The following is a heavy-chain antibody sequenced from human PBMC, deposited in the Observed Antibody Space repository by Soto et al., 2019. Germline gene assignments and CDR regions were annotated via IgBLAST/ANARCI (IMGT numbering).Heavy chain of an antibody. V-gene: IGHV1-3*01. D-gene: IGHD6-19*01. J-gene: IGHJ4*02. CDR1: GYTFTGYA. CDR2: INAGNGNT. CDR3: ARAVAVPADFDY. Sequence: ASVKVSCKASGYTFTGYAMHWVRQAPGQRLEWMGWINAGNGNTKYSQKFQGRVTITRDPSASTAYMELSSLRSEDTAVYYCARAVAVPADFDYWGQGTLVTVSS.